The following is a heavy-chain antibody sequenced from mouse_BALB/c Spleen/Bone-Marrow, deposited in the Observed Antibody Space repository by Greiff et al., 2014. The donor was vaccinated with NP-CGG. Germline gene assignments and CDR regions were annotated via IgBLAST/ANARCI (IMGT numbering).Heavy chain of an antibody. J-gene: IGHJ3*01. CDR2: IRSKSNNYAT. V-gene: IGHV10-1*02. CDR1: GFTFNTYA. CDR3: VRCYYYGSRGFAY. Sequence: EVQVVESGGGLVQPKGSLKLSCAASGFTFNTYAMNWVRQAPGKGLEWVARIRSKSNNYATYYADSVKDRFTISRDDSQSMLYLQMNNLKTEDAAMYYCVRCYYYGSRGFAYWGQGTLVTVSA. D-gene: IGHD1-1*01.